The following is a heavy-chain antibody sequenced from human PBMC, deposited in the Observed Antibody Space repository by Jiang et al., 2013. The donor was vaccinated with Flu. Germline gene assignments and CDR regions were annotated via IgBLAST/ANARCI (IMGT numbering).Heavy chain of an antibody. V-gene: IGHV4-4*02. CDR3: ARDGAAANFFDY. J-gene: IGHJ4*02. CDR2: IYFSGTT. D-gene: IGHD6-13*01. Sequence: TLSLTCSISGDSISSSNWWSWVRQPPGKGLEWIGEIYFSGTTNYNPSLRSRVTISVDNSNNQFSLKLNSVTATDTAMYYCARDGAAANFFDYWSQGTLVTVSS. CDR1: GDSISSSNW.